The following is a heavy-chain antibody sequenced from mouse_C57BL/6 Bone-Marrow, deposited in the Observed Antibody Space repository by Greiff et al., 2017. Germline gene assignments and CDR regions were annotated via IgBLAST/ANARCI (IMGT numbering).Heavy chain of an antibody. V-gene: IGHV7-1*01. CDR2: SRNKANDYTT. Sequence: EVMLVESGGGLVQSGRSLRLSCATSGFTFRDFYMEWVRQAPGKGLEWIAASRNKANDYTTEYSASVKGRFIVSRDTSQSILYLQMNALRAEDTAIYYCARDAEGAMDYWGQGTSVTVAS. CDR3: ARDAEGAMDY. CDR1: GFTFRDFY. J-gene: IGHJ4*01.